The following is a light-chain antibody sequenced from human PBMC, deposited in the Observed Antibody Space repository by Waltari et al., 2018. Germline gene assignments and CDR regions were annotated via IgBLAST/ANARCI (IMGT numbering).Light chain of an antibody. CDR3: TSRDLSGDVV. V-gene: IGLV3-19*01. J-gene: IGLJ2*01. Sequence: SSELTQDPAVSVALGQTVRITCQGDRPRIYYGSWCRQKPGQSPELVIYGKNNRPSGIPDRFSASSSGNTASLTITGAQAEDEAVYYCTSRDLSGDVVFGGGTQVTVL. CDR1: RPRIYY. CDR2: GKN.